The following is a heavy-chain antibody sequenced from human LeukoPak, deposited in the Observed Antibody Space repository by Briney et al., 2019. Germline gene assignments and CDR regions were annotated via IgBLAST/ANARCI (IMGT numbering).Heavy chain of an antibody. CDR3: ARDHSDYGDYEGGNWFDP. D-gene: IGHD4-17*01. Sequence: SETLSLTCTVSGGSISSYYWSWIRQPPGKGLEWIGYIYYSGSTNYNPSLKSRVTISVDTSKNQFSLKLSSVTVADTAVYYCARDHSDYGDYEGGNWFDPWGQGTLVTVSS. V-gene: IGHV4-59*01. J-gene: IGHJ5*02. CDR1: GGSISSYY. CDR2: IYYSGST.